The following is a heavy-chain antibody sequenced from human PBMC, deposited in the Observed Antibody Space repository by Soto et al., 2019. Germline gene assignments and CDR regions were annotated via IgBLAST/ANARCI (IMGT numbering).Heavy chain of an antibody. CDR1: GYTFTGYY. J-gene: IGHJ4*02. V-gene: IGHV1-2*02. D-gene: IGHD2-15*01. Sequence: ASVKVSCKASGYTFTGYYMHWVRQAPGQGLEWMGWINPNSGSTYYADSVKGRFTISRDNSKNTLYLQMNSLRAEDTAVYYCARGYCSGGSCYFGLGYWGQGTLVTVSS. CDR3: ARGYCSGGSCYFGLGY. CDR2: INPNSGST.